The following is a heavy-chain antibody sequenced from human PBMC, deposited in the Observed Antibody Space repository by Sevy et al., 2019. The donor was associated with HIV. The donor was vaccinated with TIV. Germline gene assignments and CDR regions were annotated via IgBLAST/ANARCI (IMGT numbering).Heavy chain of an antibody. V-gene: IGHV4-59*01. CDR3: AREGYYECSSTSCYHWFDP. J-gene: IGHJ5*02. D-gene: IGHD2-2*01. Sequence: SENLSLSCTVSGGSISSYYWSWIRQPPGKGLGWIGYMYYSGSTNYNPSLKSRVTISVDTSKNQFSLKLSSVTAADTAVYYCAREGYYECSSTSCYHWFDPWGQGTLVTVSS. CDR1: GGSISSYY. CDR2: MYYSGST.